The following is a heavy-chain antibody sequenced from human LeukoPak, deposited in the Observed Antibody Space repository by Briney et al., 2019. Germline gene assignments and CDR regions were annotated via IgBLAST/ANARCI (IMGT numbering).Heavy chain of an antibody. D-gene: IGHD6-19*01. CDR1: GYTFTSYG. CDR2: ISAYNGNT. Sequence: ASVKVSCKASGYTFTSYGISWVRQAPGQGLEWMGWISAYNGNTNYAQKLQGRVTMTTDTSTSTAYMELRSLRSEDTAVYYCARGEFGLLAGTSWFDPWGQGTLVTVSS. V-gene: IGHV1-18*01. CDR3: ARGEFGLLAGTSWFDP. J-gene: IGHJ5*02.